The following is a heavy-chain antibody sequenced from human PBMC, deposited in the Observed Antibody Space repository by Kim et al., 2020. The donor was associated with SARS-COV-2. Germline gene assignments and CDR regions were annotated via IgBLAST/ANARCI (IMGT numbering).Heavy chain of an antibody. D-gene: IGHD6-13*01. J-gene: IGHJ4*02. V-gene: IGHV3-11*05. CDR3: ARVPVGASSWYYFDS. Sequence: ADSLKGRFTIARDKAENSLYLEMTSLSADDTAVYYCARVPVGASSWYYFDSWGQGTLVTVSS.